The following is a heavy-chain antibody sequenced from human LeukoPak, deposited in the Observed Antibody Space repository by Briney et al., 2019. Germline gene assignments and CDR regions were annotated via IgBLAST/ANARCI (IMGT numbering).Heavy chain of an antibody. CDR3: ARGGIRITSGGVVAMDLDY. Sequence: ASVKVSCKASGYSFTDYYIYWVRRAPGQGLELMGWINPNSGGTNYAQKFQGRLTMTRDTPISTAYMELSWLRSDDTAVYFCARGGIRITSGGVVAMDLDYWGQGTQVTVSS. CDR2: INPNSGGT. J-gene: IGHJ4*02. D-gene: IGHD3-16*02. CDR1: GYSFTDYY. V-gene: IGHV1-2*02.